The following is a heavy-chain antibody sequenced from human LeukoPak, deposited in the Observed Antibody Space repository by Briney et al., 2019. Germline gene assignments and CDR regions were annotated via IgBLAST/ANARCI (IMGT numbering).Heavy chain of an antibody. CDR2: IYHSGST. CDR3: ARAGYSGTLRGAFDI. J-gene: IGHJ3*02. V-gene: IGHV4-38-2*02. Sequence: SETLSLTCSVSGYSISSGYYWGWIRQPPGKGLEWIGTIYHSGSTSYNSSLKSRVTISLDTSKPQFSLKLSSVTAADTAVYYCARAGYSGTLRGAFDIWGQGTMVTVSS. CDR1: GYSISSGYY. D-gene: IGHD5-12*01.